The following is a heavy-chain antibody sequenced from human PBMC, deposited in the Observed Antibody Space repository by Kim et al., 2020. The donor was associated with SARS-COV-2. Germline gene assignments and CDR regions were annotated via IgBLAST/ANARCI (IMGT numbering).Heavy chain of an antibody. CDR3: ARSKQQLVLGY. Sequence: KNFANPVKGRFTISRENSKNTLYLQMNRLGAEDTAVYYCARSKQQLVLGYWGQGTLVTVSS. CDR2: K. J-gene: IGHJ4*02. V-gene: IGHV3-30*01. D-gene: IGHD6-13*01.